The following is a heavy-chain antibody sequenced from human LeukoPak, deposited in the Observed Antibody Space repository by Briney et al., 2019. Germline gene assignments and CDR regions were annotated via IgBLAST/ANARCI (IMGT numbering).Heavy chain of an antibody. Sequence: GGSLRLSCAASGFPFNTYAMSWVRQAPGKGLEWVSIIRPTGSNTYYASSAKGRFTISRDDSKTTLYLQMSSLRAEDTAIYYCAKLAFYETSAPLRDLSFWGQGTLVTVSS. V-gene: IGHV3-23*01. CDR3: AKLAFYETSAPLRDLSF. J-gene: IGHJ4*02. D-gene: IGHD1-14*01. CDR1: GFPFNTYA. CDR2: IRPTGSNT.